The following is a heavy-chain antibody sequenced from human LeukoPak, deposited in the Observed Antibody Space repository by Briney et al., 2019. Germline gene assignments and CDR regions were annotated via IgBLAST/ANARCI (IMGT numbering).Heavy chain of an antibody. V-gene: IGHV4-59*01. CDR3: ARSTKRRGPYGGG. D-gene: IGHD5/OR15-5a*01. CDR2: IYYSGST. J-gene: IGHJ4*02. Sequence: SETLSLTCTVSGGSISSYYWSWIRQPPGKGLEWIGYIYYSGSTNYNPSLKSRVTISVDTSKNQFSLKLSSVTAADTAGYYCARSTKRRGPYGGGWGQGTLVPSPQ. CDR1: GGSISSYY.